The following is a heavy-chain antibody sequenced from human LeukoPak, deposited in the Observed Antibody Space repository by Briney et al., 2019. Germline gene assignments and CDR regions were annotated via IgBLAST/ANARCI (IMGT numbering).Heavy chain of an antibody. CDR1: GGSFSGYY. J-gene: IGHJ4*02. CDR2: IYYSGST. CDR3: ARLLTRQLLIDY. Sequence: KPSETLSLTCAVYGGSFSGYYWGWIRQPPGKGLEWIGNIYYSGSTYYNPSLKSRVTISVDTSKNQFSLKLSSVTAADTAVYSCARLLTRQLLIDYWGQGTLVTVSS. D-gene: IGHD2-2*01. V-gene: IGHV4-34*01.